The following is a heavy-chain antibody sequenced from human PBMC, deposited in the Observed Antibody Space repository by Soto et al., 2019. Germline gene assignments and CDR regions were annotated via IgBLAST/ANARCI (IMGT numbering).Heavy chain of an antibody. Sequence: PSETLSLTCTVSGGSISSYHWSWIRQPPGKGLEWIGYIYYSGSTNYNPSLKSRVTISVDTSKNQFSLKLSSVTAADTAVYYCARQNTAMVQPKIYYYYYMDVWGKGTTVTVSS. CDR1: GGSISSYH. J-gene: IGHJ6*03. V-gene: IGHV4-59*08. CDR3: ARQNTAMVQPKIYYYYYMDV. D-gene: IGHD5-18*01. CDR2: IYYSGST.